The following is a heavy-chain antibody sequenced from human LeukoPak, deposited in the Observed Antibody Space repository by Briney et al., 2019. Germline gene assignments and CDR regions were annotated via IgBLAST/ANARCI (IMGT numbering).Heavy chain of an antibody. CDR1: GYTFTYRY. CDR2: ITPFNGNT. Sequence: SVKVSCKASGYTFTYRYLHWVRQAPGQAHEWMGWITPFNGNTNYAQQFQDRVTITRDRSRNTVYMELNSLRFEDTAMYYCARSPFSGDDDAFDIWGQGTMVTVSS. D-gene: IGHD5-12*01. V-gene: IGHV1-45*02. J-gene: IGHJ3*02. CDR3: ARSPFSGDDDAFDI.